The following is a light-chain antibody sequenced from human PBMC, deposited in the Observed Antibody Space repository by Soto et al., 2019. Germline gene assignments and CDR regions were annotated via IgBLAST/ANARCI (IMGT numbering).Light chain of an antibody. Sequence: QAVLTQPASVSGSPGQSITISCTGTSSDIGAYNLVSWYQQHPGEAPRLILFEGDQRPSGVSRRFSTSKSGNTASLLISGLQAEDEADYYCYPDAGRSNWVFGGGTKLTVL. J-gene: IGLJ3*02. CDR3: YPDAGRSNWV. V-gene: IGLV2-23*01. CDR2: EGD. CDR1: SSDIGAYNL.